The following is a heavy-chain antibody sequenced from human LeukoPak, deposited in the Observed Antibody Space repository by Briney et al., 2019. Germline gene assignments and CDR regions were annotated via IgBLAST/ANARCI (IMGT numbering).Heavy chain of an antibody. V-gene: IGHV1-8*03. CDR2: MNPNSGNT. CDR3: ARVHVPASSYYMDV. CDR1: GYTFTSYD. Sequence: ASVKVSCKASGYTFTSYDINWVRQATGQGLEWMGWMNPNSGNTGYAQKFQGRVTITRNTSISTAYMELSSLRSEDTAVYYCARVHVPASSYYMDVWGKGTTVTVSS. J-gene: IGHJ6*03. D-gene: IGHD2-2*01.